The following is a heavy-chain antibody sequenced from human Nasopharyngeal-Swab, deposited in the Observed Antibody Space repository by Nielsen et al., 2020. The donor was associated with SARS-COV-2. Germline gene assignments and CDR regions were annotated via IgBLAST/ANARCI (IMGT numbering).Heavy chain of an antibody. Sequence: ASVKVSCKASGYTFTSYGISWVRQAPGQGLEWMGWISAYNGNTNYAQKLQGRVTMTTDTSTSTAYMELRSLRSDDTAVYYCAAGVLGYCSGGSCPDYWGQGTLATVSS. CDR3: AAGVLGYCSGGSCPDY. J-gene: IGHJ4*02. V-gene: IGHV1-18*01. CDR2: ISAYNGNT. D-gene: IGHD2-15*01. CDR1: GYTFTSYG.